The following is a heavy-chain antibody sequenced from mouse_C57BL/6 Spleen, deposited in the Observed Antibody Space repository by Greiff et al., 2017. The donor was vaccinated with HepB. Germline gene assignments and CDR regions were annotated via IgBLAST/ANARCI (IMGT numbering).Heavy chain of an antibody. CDR3: ARDPCCYGSSYWYFDV. V-gene: IGHV1-55*01. Sequence: VQLQQPGAELVKPGASVKMSCKASGYTFTSYWITWVKQRPGQGLEWIGDIYPGSGSTNYNEKFKSKATLTVDTSSSTAYMQLSSLPSEDSAVYYCARDPCCYGSSYWYFDVWGTGTTVTVSS. D-gene: IGHD1-1*01. CDR2: IYPGSGST. CDR1: GYTFTSYW. J-gene: IGHJ1*03.